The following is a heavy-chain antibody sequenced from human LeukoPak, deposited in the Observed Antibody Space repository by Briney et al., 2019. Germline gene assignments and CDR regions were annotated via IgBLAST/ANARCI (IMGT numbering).Heavy chain of an antibody. CDR2: IYSGGST. D-gene: IGHD3-10*01. CDR3: ARHYYGSLFY. Sequence: GGSLRLSCAASGFTVSSNYMSWVRQAPGKGLEWVSVIYSGGSTYYSDSVTGRFTISRHNSKNALYLQMNSLRAEDTAVYYCARHYYGSLFYWGQGTLVTVSS. V-gene: IGHV3-53*04. CDR1: GFTVSSNY. J-gene: IGHJ4*02.